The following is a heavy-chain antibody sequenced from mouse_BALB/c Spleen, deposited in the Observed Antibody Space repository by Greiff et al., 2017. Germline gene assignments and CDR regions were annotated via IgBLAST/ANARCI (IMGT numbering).Heavy chain of an antibody. J-gene: IGHJ1*01. CDR1: GYSITSDYA. V-gene: IGHV3-2*02. D-gene: IGHD3-2*02. CDR2: ISYSGST. Sequence: EVKLQESGPGLVKPSQSLSLTCTVTGYSITSDYAWNWIRQFPGNKLEWMGYISYSGSTSYNPSLKSRISITRDTSKNQFFLQLNSVTTEDTATYYCARSGARYWYFDVWGAGTTVTVSS. CDR3: ARSGARYWYFDV.